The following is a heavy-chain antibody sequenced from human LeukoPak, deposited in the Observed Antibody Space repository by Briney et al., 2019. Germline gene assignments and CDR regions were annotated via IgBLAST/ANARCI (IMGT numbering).Heavy chain of an antibody. CDR3: AIYSSSWNWFDP. D-gene: IGHD6-13*01. CDR1: GASISSGSSY. V-gene: IGHV4-31*03. Sequence: PSQTLSLTCSVSGASISSGSSYWTWIRQHPGKGLEWIGYIYYSGTTYYTPSLKSRITMSVDTSKNQFSLKLTSVTAADTAVYYCAIYSSSWNWFDPWGQGTLVTVSS. CDR2: IYYSGTT. J-gene: IGHJ5*02.